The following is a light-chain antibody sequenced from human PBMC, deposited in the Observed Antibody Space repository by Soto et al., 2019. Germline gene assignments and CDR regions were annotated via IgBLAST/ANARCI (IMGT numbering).Light chain of an antibody. CDR1: QRVSSSD. Sequence: EIVLTQSTGTLSLSPGERATLSCRASQRVSSSDLAWYQQKPGQAPRLLIFGASSRATGIPDRFSGSVSGTDFTLTISGLEPEDSAAYYCQRHGATFGQGTKVEIK. J-gene: IGKJ1*01. CDR2: GAS. CDR3: QRHGAT. V-gene: IGKV3-20*01.